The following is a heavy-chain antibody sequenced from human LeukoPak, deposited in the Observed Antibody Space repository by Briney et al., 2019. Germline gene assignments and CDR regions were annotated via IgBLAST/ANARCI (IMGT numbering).Heavy chain of an antibody. V-gene: IGHV4-59*01. CDR3: ASATAPYYAFDI. Sequence: SETLSLTCTVSGGSISSYYWSWIRQPPGKGLEWIGYIYYSGSTNYNPSLKSRVTISVDTSKNQFSLKLSSVTAADTAVYYCASATAPYYAFDIWGQGTMVTVSS. CDR1: GGSISSYY. J-gene: IGHJ3*02. CDR2: IYYSGST. D-gene: IGHD3-10*01.